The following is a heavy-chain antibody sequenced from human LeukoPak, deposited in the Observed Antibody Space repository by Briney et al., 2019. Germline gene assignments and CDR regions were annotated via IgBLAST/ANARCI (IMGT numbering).Heavy chain of an antibody. Sequence: PSQTLSLTCTVSGGSISSGGYYWSWIRQHPGKGLEWIGYIYYSGSTYYNPSLKSRVTISVDTSKNQFSLKLSSVTAADTAVYYRARADVLTGYYRTSYYGMDVWGKGTTVTVSS. CDR1: GGSISSGGYY. V-gene: IGHV4-31*03. CDR3: ARADVLTGYYRTSYYGMDV. J-gene: IGHJ6*04. CDR2: IYYSGST. D-gene: IGHD3-9*01.